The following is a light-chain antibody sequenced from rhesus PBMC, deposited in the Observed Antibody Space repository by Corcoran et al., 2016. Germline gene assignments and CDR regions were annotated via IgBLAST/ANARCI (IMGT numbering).Light chain of an antibody. V-gene: IGKV3-42*03. CDR2: GAS. J-gene: IGKJ1*01. Sequence: EIVMTQSPATLSLSPGERATLSCRASQSGSSSLAWYQQKPGQAPRLLIYGASSRATGIPDRLSGSGSGKDFTLTISSLEPEDFAVYYCQQYSNWPRTFGQGTKVEIK. CDR3: QQYSNWPRT. CDR1: QSGSSS.